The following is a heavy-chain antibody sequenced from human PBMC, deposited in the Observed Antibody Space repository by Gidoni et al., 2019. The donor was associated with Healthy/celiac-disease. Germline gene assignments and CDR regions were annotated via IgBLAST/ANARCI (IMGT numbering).Heavy chain of an antibody. D-gene: IGHD2-2*01. V-gene: IGHV1-2*02. J-gene: IGHJ5*02. Sequence: VQLVQSGAEVKKPGASVKVSCKASGYTFTGYYMHWVRQAPGQGLEWMGWSNPNGGSTNDAQKFQGRVTMTRDTSISTAYMELSRLRSDDTAVYYCARSEYCSSTSCRGWFDPWGQGTLVTVSS. CDR2: SNPNGGST. CDR1: GYTFTGYY. CDR3: ARSEYCSSTSCRGWFDP.